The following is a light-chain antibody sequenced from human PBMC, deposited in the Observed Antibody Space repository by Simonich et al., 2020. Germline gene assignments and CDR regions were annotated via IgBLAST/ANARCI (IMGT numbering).Light chain of an antibody. Sequence: IQLTQSPSFLSASVGDRVTITCRASQSISSYLAWYQQKPGKAPKLLIYAASTLQSGVPSRFSGSGSGTEFTLTISSLQPEDFATYYCQQLNSYPPYTFGQGTKLEIK. CDR2: AAS. CDR3: QQLNSYPPYT. J-gene: IGKJ2*01. V-gene: IGKV1-9*01. CDR1: QSISSY.